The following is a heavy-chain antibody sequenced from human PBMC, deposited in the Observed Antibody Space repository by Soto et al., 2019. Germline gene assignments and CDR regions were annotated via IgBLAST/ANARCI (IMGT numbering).Heavy chain of an antibody. Sequence: VPQRHYYAACGVSSSRYALYRVRLAPGRGLEWVATIAGSGGMTYYTNSVRGRFTISRDNSKNTVSLQMSSLRAEDTAMYFCAKVNFFDTPGTFDVWGQGTPVTVSS. J-gene: IGHJ3*01. CDR2: IAGSGGMT. CDR3: AKVNFFDTPGTFDV. D-gene: IGHD2-15*01. V-gene: IGHV3-23*01. CDR1: GVSSSRYA.